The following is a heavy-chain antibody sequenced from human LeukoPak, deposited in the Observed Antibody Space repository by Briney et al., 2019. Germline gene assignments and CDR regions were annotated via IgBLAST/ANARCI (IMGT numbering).Heavy chain of an antibody. Sequence: PGRSLRLSCAASGFTFSNYAMHWVRQAPGKGLEWVAVISYDGSNKYYADSVKGRFTISRDNSKNTLYLQMNSLRTEDTAVYYCERGGDYGSGSFRWRHFDYWGQGTLVIVSS. J-gene: IGHJ4*02. CDR1: GFTFSNYA. V-gene: IGHV3-30-3*01. CDR3: ERGGDYGSGSFRWRHFDY. CDR2: ISYDGSNK. D-gene: IGHD3-10*01.